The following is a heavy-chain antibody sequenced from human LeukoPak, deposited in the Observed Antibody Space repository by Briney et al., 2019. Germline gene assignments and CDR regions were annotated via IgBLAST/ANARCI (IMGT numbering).Heavy chain of an antibody. Sequence: SVKVSCKASGYTFSSYAISWVRQAPGQGLEWMGGIIPIFGTANYAQKFQGRVTITTDESTSTAYMELSSLRSEDTAVYYCAREDYEGVELAARRGFDYWGQGTLVTVSS. J-gene: IGHJ4*02. CDR3: AREDYEGVELAARRGFDY. CDR2: IIPIFGTA. CDR1: GYTFSSYA. D-gene: IGHD6-6*01. V-gene: IGHV1-69*05.